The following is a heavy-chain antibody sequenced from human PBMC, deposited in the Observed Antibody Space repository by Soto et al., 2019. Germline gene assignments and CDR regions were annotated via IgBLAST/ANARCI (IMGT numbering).Heavy chain of an antibody. CDR1: GFTFSSYA. V-gene: IGHV3-23*01. D-gene: IGHD2-2*02. Sequence: AGGSLRLSCAASGFTFSSYAMSWVRQAPGKGLEWVSALYDVDGTYYADSARGRFTISRDNSNNTLHLQMNNLRDDDTAVYYCVREGGVPSAIGHYYYGMDVWGQGTAVTVSS. J-gene: IGHJ6*02. CDR3: VREGGVPSAIGHYYYGMDV. CDR2: LYDVDGT.